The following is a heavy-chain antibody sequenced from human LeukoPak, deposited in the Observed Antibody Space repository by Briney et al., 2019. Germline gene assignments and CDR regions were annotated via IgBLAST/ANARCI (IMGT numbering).Heavy chain of an antibody. V-gene: IGHV3-23*01. CDR2: ISGSGAST. D-gene: IGHD3-22*01. Sequence: GGSLRLSCAASGFSFSSYGMSWVRQAPGKGLEWVSGISGSGASTYYADSVKGRFTISRDNSKNTLHLQMNSLRAEDTAVYYCAKVLPVYYDSSGYTRDWGQGTLVTVSS. CDR1: GFSFSSYG. J-gene: IGHJ4*02. CDR3: AKVLPVYYDSSGYTRD.